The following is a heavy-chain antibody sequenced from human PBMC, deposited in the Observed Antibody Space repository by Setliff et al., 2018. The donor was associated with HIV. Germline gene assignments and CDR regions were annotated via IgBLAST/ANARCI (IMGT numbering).Heavy chain of an antibody. J-gene: IGHJ6*03. CDR3: ARGYNHPDYYYYYYMDV. Sequence: TLSLTCTVSGGSISSYYWSWIRQPPGKGLEWIGYIYYSGSTNYNPSLKSRVTISVDTSKNQFSLKLSSVTAADTAVYYCARGYNHPDYYYYYYMDVWGKETTVTVSS. CDR2: IYYSGST. V-gene: IGHV4-59*01. CDR1: GGSISSYY. D-gene: IGHD1-20*01.